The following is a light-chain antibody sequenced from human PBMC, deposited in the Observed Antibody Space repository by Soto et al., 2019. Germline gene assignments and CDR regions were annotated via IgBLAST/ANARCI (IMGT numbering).Light chain of an antibody. CDR1: GSNLGTAFD. J-gene: IGLJ3*02. Sequence: QSVLTQPPSVSGAPGQRVTIACTGIGSNLGTAFDVHWYRQFPGRAPKLLLSGTSHRPSGVPDRFSGSRSGTSASLAITGLQADDEADYYCATRDERLSGRVFGGGTKLTVL. V-gene: IGLV1-40*01. CDR3: ATRDERLSGRV. CDR2: GTS.